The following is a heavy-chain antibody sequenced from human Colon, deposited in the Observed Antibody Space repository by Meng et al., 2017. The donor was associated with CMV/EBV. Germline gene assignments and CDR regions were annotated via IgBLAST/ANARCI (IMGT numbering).Heavy chain of an antibody. CDR3: VRESQSGSYIYLQH. Sequence: VKMPGASAKVSWKASGNTFTNYVISWARQAAGQGLELMGWISAYTGDTYYAQKFQGRVTMTTDTSTSTAYMELRSLRSDDTAVYYCVRESQSGSYIYLQHWGQGTLVTVSS. V-gene: IGHV1-18*01. CDR2: ISAYTGDT. J-gene: IGHJ1*01. D-gene: IGHD1-26*01. CDR1: GNTFTNYV.